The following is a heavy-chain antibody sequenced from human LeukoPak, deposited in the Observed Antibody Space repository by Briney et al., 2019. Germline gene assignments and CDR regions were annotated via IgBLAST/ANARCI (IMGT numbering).Heavy chain of an antibody. CDR2: IYSGGST. J-gene: IGHJ2*01. V-gene: IGHV3-66*04. CDR1: GFTVSSNY. Sequence: GGSLRLSCAASGFTVSSNYMSWVRQAPGKGLEWVSVIYSGGSTYYADSVKGRFTISRDNSKNTLYLQMNSLRAEDTAVYYCARHEQRLLYWYFDLWGRGTLVTVSS. D-gene: IGHD6-25*01. CDR3: ARHEQRLLYWYFDL.